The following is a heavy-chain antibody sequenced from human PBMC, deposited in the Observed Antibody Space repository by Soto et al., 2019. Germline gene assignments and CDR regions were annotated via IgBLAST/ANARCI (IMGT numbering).Heavy chain of an antibody. CDR1: GGTFSSYA. D-gene: IGHD2-2*01. V-gene: IGHV1-69*06. Sequence: QVQLVQSGAEVKKPGSSVKVSCKASGGTFSSYAISWVRQAPGQGLEWMGGIIPIFGTANYAQKFQGRVTTTADKSTSTAYMELSSLRSEDTAVYYCARGNIVVVPAAITTWYYYGMDVWGQGTTVTVSS. CDR3: ARGNIVVVPAAITTWYYYGMDV. J-gene: IGHJ6*02. CDR2: IIPIFGTA.